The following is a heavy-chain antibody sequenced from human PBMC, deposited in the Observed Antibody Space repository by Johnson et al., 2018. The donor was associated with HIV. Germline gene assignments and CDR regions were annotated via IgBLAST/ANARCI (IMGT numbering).Heavy chain of an antibody. D-gene: IGHD6-13*01. J-gene: IGHJ3*02. CDR3: AKVRRGSSWYIAFDI. V-gene: IGHV3-30*18. CDR2: ISYDGSNK. CDR1: GFTFSDYY. Sequence: VQLVESGGGLVKPGGSLRLSCAASGFTFSDYYMSWIRQAPGKGLEWVAVISYDGSNKYYADSVKGRFTISRDNSKNTLYLQMNSLRAEDTAVYYCAKVRRGSSWYIAFDIWGQGTMVTVSS.